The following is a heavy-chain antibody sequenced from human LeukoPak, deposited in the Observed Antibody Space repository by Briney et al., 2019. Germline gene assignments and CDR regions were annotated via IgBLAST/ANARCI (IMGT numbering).Heavy chain of an antibody. CDR1: GFIVSSNY. CDR2: IYTGGNT. Sequence: PGGSLRLSCAASGFIVSSNYMNWLRQAPGKGLEWVSVIYTGGNTYYADSVKGRFTISRDNSKNTLYLQMHSLRAEDTAVYYCASPSSGQSFDIWGQGTMVTVSS. D-gene: IGHD6-19*01. CDR3: ASPSSGQSFDI. V-gene: IGHV3-53*01. J-gene: IGHJ3*02.